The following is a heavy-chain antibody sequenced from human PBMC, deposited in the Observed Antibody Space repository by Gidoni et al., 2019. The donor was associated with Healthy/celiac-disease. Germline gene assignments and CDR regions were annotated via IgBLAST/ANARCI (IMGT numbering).Heavy chain of an antibody. CDR2: IWYDGSNK. CDR3: ARELKQWLVRTLDY. J-gene: IGHJ4*02. V-gene: IGHV3-33*01. CDR1: GYTFSSYG. D-gene: IGHD6-19*01. Sequence: QVQLVESGGGVVQPGGSRRLSCAGSGYTFSSYGLNWVRQAPGKGLEWVAVIWYDGSNKYYADSVQGRFTISRDNSKNTLYLQMNSLRAEYTAVYYCARELKQWLVRTLDYWGQGTLVTVSS.